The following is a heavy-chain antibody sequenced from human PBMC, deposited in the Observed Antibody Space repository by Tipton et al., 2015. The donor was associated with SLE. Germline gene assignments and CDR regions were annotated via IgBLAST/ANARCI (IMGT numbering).Heavy chain of an antibody. CDR3: ARSPVSGYYGMDV. Sequence: TLSLTCTVSGGSISSGSYYWSWIRQPPGRGLEWIGYIYDDGSTYYNPSLKSRVTVSVDRSKNQFYLKLSSVTAADTAVYYCARSPVSGYYGMDVWGQGTTVTVSS. J-gene: IGHJ6*02. CDR1: GGSISSGSYY. D-gene: IGHD3-10*01. V-gene: IGHV4-30-2*01. CDR2: IYDDGST.